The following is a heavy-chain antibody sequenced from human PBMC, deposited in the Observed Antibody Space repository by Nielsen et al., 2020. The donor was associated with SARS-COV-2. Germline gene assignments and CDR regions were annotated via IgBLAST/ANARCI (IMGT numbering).Heavy chain of an antibody. D-gene: IGHD3-9*01. V-gene: IGHV4-34*01. CDR3: ARTYYDILTGYTSGFDY. CDR2: INHSGST. CDR1: GGSFSGYY. Sequence: SETLSLTCAVYGGSFSGYYWSWIRQPPGKGLEWIGEINHSGSTNYNPSLKSRVTISVDTSKNQFSLKLSSVTAADTATYYCARTYYDILTGYTSGFDYWGQGTLVTVSS. J-gene: IGHJ4*02.